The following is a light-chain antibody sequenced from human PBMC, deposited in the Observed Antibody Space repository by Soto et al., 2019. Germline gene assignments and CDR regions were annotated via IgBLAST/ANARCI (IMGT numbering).Light chain of an antibody. CDR3: QQYNSNLTYT. CDR1: QSISSW. V-gene: IGKV1-5*01. J-gene: IGKJ1*01. CDR2: DAS. Sequence: DIQMTQSPSTLSASVGDRVTITCRASQSISSWLAWYQQKPGKAPKLLIYDASSLERGVPSRYSGSGSGSDFTLTIINQLNDDHTTYYSQQYNSNLTYTFCHGTNVEV.